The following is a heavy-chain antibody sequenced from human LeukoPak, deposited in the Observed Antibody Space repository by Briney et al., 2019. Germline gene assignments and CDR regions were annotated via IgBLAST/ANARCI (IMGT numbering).Heavy chain of an antibody. J-gene: IGHJ4*02. D-gene: IGHD2-15*01. CDR3: ASNSIYCSGGSCYEY. Sequence: ASVKVSCKASGYTFTGYYMHWVRQAPGQGLEWMGWINPNSGGTNYAQKFQGRVTMTRDTSISTAYMELSRLRSEDTAVYYCASNSIYCSGGSCYEYWGQGTLVTVSS. CDR2: INPNSGGT. CDR1: GYTFTGYY. V-gene: IGHV1-2*02.